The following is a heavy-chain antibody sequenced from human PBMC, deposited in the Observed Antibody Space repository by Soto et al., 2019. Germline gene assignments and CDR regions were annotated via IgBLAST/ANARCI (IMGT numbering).Heavy chain of an antibody. CDR2: IYYSGST. J-gene: IGHJ6*03. CDR1: GGSISSSSYY. D-gene: IGHD5-18*01. V-gene: IGHV4-39*01. CDR3: ARRAGYSYGWGSYYYYYMDV. Sequence: QLQLQESGPGLVKPSETLSLTCTVSGGSISSSSYYWGWIRQPPGKGLEWIGSIYYSGSTYYNPSLKSRVTISVDTSKNQFSLKLSSVTAADTAVYYCARRAGYSYGWGSYYYYYMDVWGKGTTVTVSS.